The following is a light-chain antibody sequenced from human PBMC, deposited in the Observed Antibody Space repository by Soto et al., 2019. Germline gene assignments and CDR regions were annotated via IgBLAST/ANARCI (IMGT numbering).Light chain of an antibody. CDR3: SSYAGRNNLV. V-gene: IGLV2-8*01. CDR2: EVS. J-gene: IGLJ3*02. Sequence: QSALTQPPSASGSPGQSVTISCTGTSSDVGGYNYVSWYQQHPGKAPKLMIYEVSKLPSGVPDRFSGSKSGNTASLTVSGLQAEDEADYYCSSYAGRNNLVFGGGTKLTVL. CDR1: SSDVGGYNY.